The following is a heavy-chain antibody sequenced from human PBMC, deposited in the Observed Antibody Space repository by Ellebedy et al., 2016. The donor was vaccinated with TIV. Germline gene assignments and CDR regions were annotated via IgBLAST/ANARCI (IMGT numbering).Heavy chain of an antibody. J-gene: IGHJ4*02. D-gene: IGHD3-9*01. Sequence: GESLKISCAASGFTFSSYAMRWVRQAPGQGLEWVSSIGAGGSDVFYTDSVRGRFAISRDDANTSIYLQMNSLRVEDTAVYYCAREQSPYYEILTGSFDYWGQGALVTVSS. V-gene: IGHV3-21*01. CDR1: GFTFSSYA. CDR3: AREQSPYYEILTGSFDY. CDR2: IGAGGSDV.